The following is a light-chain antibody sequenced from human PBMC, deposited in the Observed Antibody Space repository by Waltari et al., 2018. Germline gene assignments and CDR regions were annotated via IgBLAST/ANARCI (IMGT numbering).Light chain of an antibody. CDR1: QSISTY. Sequence: DIQMTQSPSSLSASVGDSVTITCRASQSISTYLSWYQQKPGKAPNLLFYGASNLQSGVPSRFSGRGSGTDFTLTISSLQPEDFANYYCQQSDSLPWTFGQGTKVEIK. CDR2: GAS. CDR3: QQSDSLPWT. V-gene: IGKV1-39*01. J-gene: IGKJ1*01.